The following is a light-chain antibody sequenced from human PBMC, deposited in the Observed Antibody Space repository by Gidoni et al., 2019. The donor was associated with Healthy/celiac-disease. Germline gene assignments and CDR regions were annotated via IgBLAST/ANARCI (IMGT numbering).Light chain of an antibody. CDR3: MQALQTPWT. J-gene: IGKJ1*01. CDR1: QSLLHSNGYNY. CDR2: LGS. Sequence: DTVMPQSPLPLPVTPGEPASIPCRSSQSLLHSNGYNYVDWSLQKPGQSPQLLIYLGSNRASGVPERFSGSGSGTDFTLRISRVEAEDVGVYYCMQALQTPWTFGQGTKVEIK. V-gene: IGKV2-28*01.